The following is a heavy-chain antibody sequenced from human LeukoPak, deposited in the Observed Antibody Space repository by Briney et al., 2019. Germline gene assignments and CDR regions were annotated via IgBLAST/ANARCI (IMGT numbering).Heavy chain of an antibody. CDR1: GGSFSGYY. V-gene: IGHV4-34*01. D-gene: IGHD6-19*01. J-gene: IGHJ4*02. CDR3: ALYSSGAHFDY. Sequence: SETLSLTCAVYGGSFSGYYWSWIRQPPGKGLEWIGEINHSGSTNYNPSLKSRVTISVDTSKNQFSLKLSSVTAADTAVYYCALYSSGAHFDYWGQGTLVTVSS. CDR2: INHSGST.